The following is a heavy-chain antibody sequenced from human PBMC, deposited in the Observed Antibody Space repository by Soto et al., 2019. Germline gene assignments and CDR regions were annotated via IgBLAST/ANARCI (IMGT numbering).Heavy chain of an antibody. J-gene: IGHJ4*02. D-gene: IGHD2-2*01. CDR2: MNPNSGNT. CDR1: GYTFTSYD. V-gene: IGHV1-8*01. CDR3: ITVPWEVVVVN. Sequence: GASVKVSCKASGYTFTSYDINWVRQATGQGLEYLGWMNPNSGNTGYVQKFQGRVTMTRDTSISTAYMELNSLKTEDTAVYYCITVPWEVVVVNWGQGTLVTVSS.